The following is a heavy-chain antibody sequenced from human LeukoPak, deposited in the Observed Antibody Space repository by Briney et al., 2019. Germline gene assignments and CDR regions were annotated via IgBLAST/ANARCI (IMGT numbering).Heavy chain of an antibody. V-gene: IGHV3-7*01. Sequence: PGGSLRLSCAASGFTFSSYWMSWVRQAPGKGLEWVANIKQDGSEKYYVDSVKGRFTISRDNAKNSLYLQMNSLRAEDTAVYYCAYLPHPSSTRLRFLEWLSSYYYMDVWGKGTTVTVSS. CDR3: AYLPHPSSTRLRFLEWLSSYYYMDV. CDR1: GFTFSSYW. CDR2: IKQDGSEK. D-gene: IGHD3-3*01. J-gene: IGHJ6*03.